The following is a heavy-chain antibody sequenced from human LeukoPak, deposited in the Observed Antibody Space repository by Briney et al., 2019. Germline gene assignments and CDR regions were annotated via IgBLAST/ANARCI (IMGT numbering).Heavy chain of an antibody. CDR2: IDPNSGGT. D-gene: IGHD3-10*01. Sequence: ASVKVSCKASGYTFTGYYMHWVRQAPGQGLEWMGRIDPNSGGTNYAQKFQGRVTMTRGTSISTAYMELSRLRSDDTAVYYCARDYYGSGSYSSWYFDYWGQGTLVTVSS. J-gene: IGHJ4*02. CDR3: ARDYYGSGSYSSWYFDY. V-gene: IGHV1-2*06. CDR1: GYTFTGYY.